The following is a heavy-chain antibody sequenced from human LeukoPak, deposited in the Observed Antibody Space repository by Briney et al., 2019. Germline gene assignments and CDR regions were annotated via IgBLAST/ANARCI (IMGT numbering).Heavy chain of an antibody. V-gene: IGHV3-48*03. J-gene: IGHJ6*04. D-gene: IGHD2-2*02. CDR2: ISSSGSTI. Sequence: GGSLRLSCAASGFTFSSYEMNWVRQAPGKGLEWVSYISSSGSTIYYADSVKGRFTISRDNAKNSLCLQMNSLSAEDTAVYYCARDKTGDTPDYYCGMDVWGKGTTVTVSS. CDR3: ARDKTGDTPDYYCGMDV. CDR1: GFTFSSYE.